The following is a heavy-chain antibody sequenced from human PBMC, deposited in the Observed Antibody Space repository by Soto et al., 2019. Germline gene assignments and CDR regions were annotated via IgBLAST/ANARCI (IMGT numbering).Heavy chain of an antibody. CDR2: IYSRGDT. J-gene: IGHJ6*02. CDR1: GGSMRSYY. Sequence: PSETLSLTCSVSGGSMRSYYWYWLRQPAGKGLEWIGRIYSRGDTNYNPSVKSRVTMSVDTSKNEFSLRLNSVTAADTAVYYCAGIGEDVYYGMDVWGQGTTVTVSS. V-gene: IGHV4-4*07. D-gene: IGHD2-21*01. CDR3: AGIGEDVYYGMDV.